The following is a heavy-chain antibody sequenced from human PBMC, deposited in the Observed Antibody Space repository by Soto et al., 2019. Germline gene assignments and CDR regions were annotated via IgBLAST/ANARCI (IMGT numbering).Heavy chain of an antibody. D-gene: IGHD3-3*01. J-gene: IGHJ4*02. Sequence: EVQLVESGGGLVQPGRSLRLSCAASGFTFDDYAMHWVRQAPGKGLEWVSGISWNSGSIGYADSVKGRFTISRDHAKNSLYLQMNSLRAEDTALYYCATAGFWSGYYSLVDYWGQGTLVTVSS. CDR3: ATAGFWSGYYSLVDY. V-gene: IGHV3-9*01. CDR1: GFTFDDYA. CDR2: ISWNSGSI.